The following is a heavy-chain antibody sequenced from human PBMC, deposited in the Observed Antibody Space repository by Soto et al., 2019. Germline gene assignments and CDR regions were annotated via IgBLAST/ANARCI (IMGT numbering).Heavy chain of an antibody. CDR2: IDTDGGGT. CDR1: GFTLRSHR. Sequence: EVQLVESGGGLVQPGGSLRVSCAASGFTLRSHRIHWVRQAPGKGLEWVSRIDTDGGGTSYADSVKGRFTISTDNAKNTVYLQMNGVRAEDTAVHYCATVFDLWGQGTLVTVSS. J-gene: IGHJ5*02. V-gene: IGHV3-74*01. CDR3: ATVFDL.